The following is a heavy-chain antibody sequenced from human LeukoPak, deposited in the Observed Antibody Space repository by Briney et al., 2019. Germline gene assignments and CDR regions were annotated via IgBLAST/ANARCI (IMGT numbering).Heavy chain of an antibody. CDR3: AKSGPWGTAVAGTDY. Sequence: GGSLRLSCAASGFTFSSYGMHWVRQAPGKGLEWVAVISYDGSNKYYADSVKGRFTISRDNSKNTLYLQMNSLRAEDTAVYYCAKSGPWGTAVAGTDYWGQGTLVTVSS. J-gene: IGHJ4*02. V-gene: IGHV3-30*18. CDR2: ISYDGSNK. CDR1: GFTFSSYG. D-gene: IGHD6-19*01.